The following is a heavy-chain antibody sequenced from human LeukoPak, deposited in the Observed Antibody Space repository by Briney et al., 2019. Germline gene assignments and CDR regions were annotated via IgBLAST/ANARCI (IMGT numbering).Heavy chain of an antibody. CDR1: GYSENFYG. J-gene: IGHJ5*02. Sequence: ASVKVSCKTSGYSENFYGITWVRQVAGQGLEWMGWISAQHGQTEYAPNSQDRVTMTTDTYTNTAYMELRSLRSDDTAVYYCARDSFGGGYYDSSGYSWGQGTLVTVSS. D-gene: IGHD3-22*01. CDR2: ISAQHGQT. V-gene: IGHV1-18*01. CDR3: ARDSFGGGYYDSSGYS.